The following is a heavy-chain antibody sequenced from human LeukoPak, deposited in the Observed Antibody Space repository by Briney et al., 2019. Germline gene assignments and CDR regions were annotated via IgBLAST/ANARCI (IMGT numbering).Heavy chain of an antibody. Sequence: SETLSLTRTVSGGSISSSSYYWGWIRQPPGKGLEWIGSIHYSGSTYYNPSLKSRVTISVDTSKNQFSLTLSSVTAADTAVYYCARNYDSSGYFSFDYWGQGTLVTVSS. D-gene: IGHD3-22*01. CDR2: IHYSGST. J-gene: IGHJ4*02. CDR3: ARNYDSSGYFSFDY. V-gene: IGHV4-39*01. CDR1: GGSISSSSYY.